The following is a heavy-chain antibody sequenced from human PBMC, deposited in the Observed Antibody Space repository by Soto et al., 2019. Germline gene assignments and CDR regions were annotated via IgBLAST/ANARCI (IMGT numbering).Heavy chain of an antibody. J-gene: IGHJ4*02. CDR1: GFTFSYYS. V-gene: IGHV3-21*01. Sequence: GGSLRLSCAASGFTFSYYSMNWVRQAPGKGLEWVSSISGNSDYIYYAASMKGRFTISRDNAKKSLYLQMNSLRAEDTAVYYCARGGFGDLSIDNWGQGALVTVSS. CDR3: ARGGFGDLSIDN. D-gene: IGHD3-10*01. CDR2: ISGNSDYI.